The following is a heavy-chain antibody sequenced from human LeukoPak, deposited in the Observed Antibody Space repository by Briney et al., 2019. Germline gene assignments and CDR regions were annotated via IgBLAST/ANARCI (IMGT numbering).Heavy chain of an antibody. CDR3: ARERGGLVGATYVFDY. CDR2: INPSGGST. Sequence: ASVKVSCKASGYTFTSYYMHWVRQAPGQGLEWMGLINPSGGSTSYAQKFQGRVTMTRDTSTSTVYMELSSLRSEDRAVYYCARERGGLVGATYVFDYWGQGTLVTVSS. D-gene: IGHD1-26*01. CDR1: GYTFTSYY. J-gene: IGHJ4*02. V-gene: IGHV1-46*01.